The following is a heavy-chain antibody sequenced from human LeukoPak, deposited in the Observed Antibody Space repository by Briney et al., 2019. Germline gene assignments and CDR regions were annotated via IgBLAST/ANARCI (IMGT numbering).Heavy chain of an antibody. CDR2: SSSGGANT. CDR1: GFTFSEYA. V-gene: IGHV3-23*01. D-gene: IGHD4-17*01. CDR3: GRDPNGDYVGAFEF. Sequence: GGSLRLSCAASGFTFSEYALVWVRQAPGKGLEWVSASSSGGANTLNADAVKGRFTISRDNSKNTLYLQMDSLRAEDTAVYFCGRDPNGDYVGAFEFWGHGTMVTVSS. J-gene: IGHJ3*01.